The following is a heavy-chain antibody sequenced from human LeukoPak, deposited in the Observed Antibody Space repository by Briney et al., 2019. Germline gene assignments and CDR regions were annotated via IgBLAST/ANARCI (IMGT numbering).Heavy chain of an antibody. CDR3: ASSMVRGVSRLGY. V-gene: IGHV4-39*07. J-gene: IGHJ4*02. CDR2: IYYSGST. CDR1: GGSISSSSYY. D-gene: IGHD3-10*01. Sequence: SETLSLTCTVSGGSISSSSYYWGWIRQPPGKGLEWIGSIYYSGSTYYNPSLKSRVTISVDTSKDQFSLKLSSVTAADTAVYYCASSMVRGVSRLGYWGQGTLVTVSS.